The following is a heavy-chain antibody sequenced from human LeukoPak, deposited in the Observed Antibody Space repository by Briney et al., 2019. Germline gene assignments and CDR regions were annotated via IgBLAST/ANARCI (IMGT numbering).Heavy chain of an antibody. D-gene: IGHD6-25*01. CDR3: ASLPTAASYMDV. J-gene: IGHJ6*03. Sequence: GGSLRLSCAASGFTFSSYWMHWVRQAPGKGLVWVSRINSDGITTSYADSVKGRFTISRDNAKNSLYLQMDSLRAEDTAVYYCASLPTAASYMDVWGKGTTVTVSS. V-gene: IGHV3-74*01. CDR2: INSDGITT. CDR1: GFTFSSYW.